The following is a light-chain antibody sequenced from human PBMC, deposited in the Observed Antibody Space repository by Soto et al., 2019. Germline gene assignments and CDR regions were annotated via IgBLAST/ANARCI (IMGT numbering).Light chain of an antibody. Sequence: QSALTQPASVSGSPGQSITISCTGTSSDAGGYNYVSWYQQHPGKAPKLMIYDVSNRPSGVSNRFSGSKSGKTASLTISGIQAEDEADYYCSSYTSSSTLYVFGTGTQVTVL. CDR3: SSYTSSSTLYV. V-gene: IGLV2-14*01. J-gene: IGLJ1*01. CDR1: SSDAGGYNY. CDR2: DVS.